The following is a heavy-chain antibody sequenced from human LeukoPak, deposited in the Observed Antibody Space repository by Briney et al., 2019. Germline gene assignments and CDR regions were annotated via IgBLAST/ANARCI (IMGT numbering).Heavy chain of an antibody. V-gene: IGHV4-59*01. CDR2: IYYSGST. Sequence: PSETLSLTCTVSGGSISSYYWSWIRQPPGKGLEWIGYIYYSGSTNYNLSLKSRVTISVDTSKNQFSLKLSSVTAADTAVYYCARVPDYGDYHRYFDYWGQGTLVTVSS. CDR3: ARVPDYGDYHRYFDY. J-gene: IGHJ4*02. D-gene: IGHD4-17*01. CDR1: GGSISSYY.